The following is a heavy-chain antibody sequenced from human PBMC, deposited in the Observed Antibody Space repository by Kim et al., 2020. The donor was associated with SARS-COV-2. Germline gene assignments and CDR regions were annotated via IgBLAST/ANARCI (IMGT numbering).Heavy chain of an antibody. V-gene: IGHV3-15*01. CDR1: GFTFSNAW. CDR2: IKSKTDGGTT. Sequence: GGSLRLSCAASGFTFSNAWMSWVRQAPGKGLEWVGRIKSKTDGGTTDSAAPVKGRFTISRDDSKNTLYLQMNSLKTEDTAVYYCTTVRLELRSGLLTPFDYWGQGTLVTVSS. D-gene: IGHD1-7*01. J-gene: IGHJ4*02. CDR3: TTVRLELRSGLLTPFDY.